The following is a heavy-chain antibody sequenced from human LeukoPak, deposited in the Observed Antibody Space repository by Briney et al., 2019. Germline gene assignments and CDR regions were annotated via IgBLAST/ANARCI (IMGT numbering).Heavy chain of an antibody. Sequence: GGSLRLSCAASGFTFSSYAMSWVRQAPGKGLEWVSAISGSGGSTYYADSVKGRFTISRDNSKNTLYLQMNSLRAEDTAVYYCAKRINYIRRPYYFDYWGQGTLVTVSS. CDR2: ISGSGGST. J-gene: IGHJ4*02. CDR1: GFTFSSYA. D-gene: IGHD4-11*01. V-gene: IGHV3-23*01. CDR3: AKRINYIRRPYYFDY.